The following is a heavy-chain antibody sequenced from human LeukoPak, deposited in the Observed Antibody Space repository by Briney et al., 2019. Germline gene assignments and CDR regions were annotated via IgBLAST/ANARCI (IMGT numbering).Heavy chain of an antibody. J-gene: IGHJ4*02. CDR3: GREGPSGLRQFDY. Sequence: ASVKVSCKASGYXFTSYYIHWVRQAPGQGLEWMGIINPRGGSTSYAQKFQGRVTMTGDTSTSTVYMELSSLRPEDTAVYYCGREGPSGLRQFDYWGQGTLVTVSS. V-gene: IGHV1-46*01. CDR2: INPRGGST. CDR1: GYXFTSYY. D-gene: IGHD4-17*01.